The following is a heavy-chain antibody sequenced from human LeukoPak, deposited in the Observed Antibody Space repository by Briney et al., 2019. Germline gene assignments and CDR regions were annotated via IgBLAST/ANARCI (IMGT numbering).Heavy chain of an antibody. J-gene: IGHJ5*01. CDR2: INSRGTYI. Sequence: GGSLRVSCAASGFTFDNYGLNWVRQAPGKGLEWVSSINSRGTYIYYSDSVKGRFTISRDNAQNSLSLQMTSLRAGDTAIYYCARSVGWGNPLFDFWGQGTLVTVSS. CDR1: GFTFDNYG. V-gene: IGHV3-21*01. CDR3: ARSVGWGNPLFDF. D-gene: IGHD2-8*02.